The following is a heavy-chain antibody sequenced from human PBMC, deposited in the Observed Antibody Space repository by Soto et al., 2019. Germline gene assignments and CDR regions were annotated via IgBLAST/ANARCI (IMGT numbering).Heavy chain of an antibody. D-gene: IGHD5-18*01. CDR1: GFTFSSDG. CDR3: ARSGYSYGVDC. V-gene: IGHV3-33*01. Sequence: QVQLVESGGGVVQPGRSLRLSCAASGFTFSSDGMHWVRQAPGKGLEWVAVIWYDGSNKYYADSVKGRFTISRDNSKNTLYLQMNSLRAEDTAVYYCARSGYSYGVDCWGQGTLVTVSS. CDR2: IWYDGSNK. J-gene: IGHJ4*02.